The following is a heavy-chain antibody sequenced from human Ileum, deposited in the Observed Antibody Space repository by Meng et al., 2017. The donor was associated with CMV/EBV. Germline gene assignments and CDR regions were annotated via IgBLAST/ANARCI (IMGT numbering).Heavy chain of an antibody. CDR2: ISAYSTHT. CDR3: ARGTGAGNY. J-gene: IGHJ4*02. CDR1: GYTFTTYG. V-gene: IGHV1-18*01. Sequence: QVHLGQSGAEVKKPGASVKVSCKASGYTFTTYGITWVRQAPGQGLEWMGWISAYSTHTNYAPKFQGRVTMTTDTSTSTAYMELRSLQSDDTAVYYCARGTGAGNYWGQGTLVTVFS. D-gene: IGHD1-26*01.